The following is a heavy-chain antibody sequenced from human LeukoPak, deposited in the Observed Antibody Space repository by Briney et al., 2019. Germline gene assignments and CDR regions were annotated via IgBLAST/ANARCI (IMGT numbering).Heavy chain of an antibody. Sequence: ASVKVSCKASGYTFTGYYMHWVRQAPGQGLEWMGWINGNSGDTNYAQKFQGRVTTTRDTSISTAYLELSGLRSDDTAVYYCARGAGAIARAFDIWGQGTMVTVSS. CDR1: GYTFTGYY. D-gene: IGHD1-26*01. CDR2: INGNSGDT. CDR3: ARGAGAIARAFDI. V-gene: IGHV1-2*02. J-gene: IGHJ3*02.